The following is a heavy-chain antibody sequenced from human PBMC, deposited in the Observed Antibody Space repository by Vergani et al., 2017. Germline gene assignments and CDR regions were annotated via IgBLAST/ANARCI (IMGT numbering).Heavy chain of an antibody. J-gene: IGHJ4*02. V-gene: IGHV4-4*03. D-gene: IGHD4-17*01. CDR2: IYHSGST. CDR3: ARVRILYGDYVGYFDY. Sequence: QVQLQESGPGLVKPPGTLSLTCAVSGGSISSSNWWSWVRQPPGKGLEWIGEIYHSGSTNYNPSLKNRVTISVDKSKNQFSLKLSSVTAADTAVYYCARVRILYGDYVGYFDYWGQGTLVTVSS. CDR1: GGSISSSNW.